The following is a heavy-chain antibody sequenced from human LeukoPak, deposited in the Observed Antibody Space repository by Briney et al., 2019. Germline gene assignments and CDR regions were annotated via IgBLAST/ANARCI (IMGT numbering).Heavy chain of an antibody. Sequence: ASVKVSCKASGGTFSSYAISWVRQAPGQGLEWMGGIIPIFGTANYAQKFQGRVTITADKSTSTAYMELSSLRSEDTAVYYCASHSFLVGATSGLDYWGQGTLVTVS. CDR3: ASHSFLVGATSGLDY. CDR1: GGTFSSYA. J-gene: IGHJ4*02. CDR2: IIPIFGTA. V-gene: IGHV1-69*06. D-gene: IGHD1-26*01.